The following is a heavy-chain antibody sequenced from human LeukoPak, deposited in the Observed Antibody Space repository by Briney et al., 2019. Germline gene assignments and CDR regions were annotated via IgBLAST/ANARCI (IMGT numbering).Heavy chain of an antibody. Sequence: GRSLRLSCAASGFTFDDYAMHWVRQAPGKGLEWVSGISWNSGSIGYADSVKGRFTISRDNAKNSLYLQMNSLRAEDTALYYCAKDSSSRGFDYWGQGILVTVSS. J-gene: IGHJ4*02. V-gene: IGHV3-9*01. D-gene: IGHD6-13*01. CDR3: AKDSSSRGFDY. CDR2: ISWNSGSI. CDR1: GFTFDDYA.